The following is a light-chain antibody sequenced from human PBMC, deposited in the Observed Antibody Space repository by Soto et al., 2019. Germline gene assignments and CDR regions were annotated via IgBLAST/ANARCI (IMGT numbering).Light chain of an antibody. CDR2: GAS. CDR3: KQYKEWPPFT. V-gene: IGKV3-15*01. CDR1: QSLSSN. J-gene: IGKJ5*01. Sequence: EIVMTQSPATLSVSPGERATLSCRASQSLSSNLAWYQQKPGQSPRLLIYGASTRATGIPDRFSGSGSGTEFTLSISSLQSEDFAVYYCKQYKEWPPFTFGQGTRLEIK.